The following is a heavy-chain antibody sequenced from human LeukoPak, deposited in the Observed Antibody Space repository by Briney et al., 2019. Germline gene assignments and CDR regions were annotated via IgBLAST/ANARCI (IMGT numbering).Heavy chain of an antibody. D-gene: IGHD6-25*01. J-gene: IGHJ4*02. CDR3: ARDVVAAGVTADY. CDR1: GVSISSFY. Sequence: SETLSLTCTAAGVSISSFYRSWIRQPAGKGLEWIGRIYTSGSTNYYPSLKSRVTMSVDTSNNHFSLMQSYIPAADPAVYYYARDVVAAGVTADYWGQGTLVTVSS. V-gene: IGHV4-4*07. CDR2: IYTSGST.